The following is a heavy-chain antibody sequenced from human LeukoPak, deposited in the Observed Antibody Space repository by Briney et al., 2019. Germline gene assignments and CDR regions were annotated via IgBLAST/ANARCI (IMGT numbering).Heavy chain of an antibody. V-gene: IGHV4-38-2*02. J-gene: IGHJ4*02. Sequence: TSETLSLTCTVSGYSISSGYYWGWIRQPPGKGLEWIGSIYHSGSTYYNPSLKSRVTMSVDTSKNQFSLKLSSVTAADTAVYYCARRIAEGFDYWGQGTLVTVSS. CDR2: IYHSGST. CDR1: GYSISSGYY. D-gene: IGHD6-13*01. CDR3: ARRIAEGFDY.